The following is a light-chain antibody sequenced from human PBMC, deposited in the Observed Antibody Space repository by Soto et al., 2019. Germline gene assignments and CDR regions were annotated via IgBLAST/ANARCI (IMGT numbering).Light chain of an antibody. V-gene: IGKV3-15*01. Sequence: EIVMTQSPATLSVSPGERATLSCRASQSISSNLAWYQQKPGQAPRLLIYGASTRATGFPARFSGSGSGTEVTLTISSLQSEDFAVYYCQQYSNWPITFGQGTRLEIK. CDR1: QSISSN. CDR2: GAS. CDR3: QQYSNWPIT. J-gene: IGKJ5*01.